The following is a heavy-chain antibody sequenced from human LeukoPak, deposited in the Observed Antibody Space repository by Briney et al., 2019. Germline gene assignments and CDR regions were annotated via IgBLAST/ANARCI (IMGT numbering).Heavy chain of an antibody. CDR2: INGSGGST. CDR1: GFTFSSYA. Sequence: GGSLRLSCAASGFTFSSYAMSWVRQAPGKGLEWVSAINGSGGSTYYADSVKGRFTISRDNSKNTLYLQMNSLTAEDTAVYYCANLGTPYSPVPFDIWGQRPMVPVSS. V-gene: IGHV3-23*01. D-gene: IGHD1-1*01. J-gene: IGHJ3*02. CDR3: ANLGTPYSPVPFDI.